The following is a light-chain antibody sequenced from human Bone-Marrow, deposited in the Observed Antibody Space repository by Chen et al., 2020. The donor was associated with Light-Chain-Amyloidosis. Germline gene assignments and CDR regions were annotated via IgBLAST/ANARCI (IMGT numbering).Light chain of an antibody. CDR2: SAS. V-gene: IGKV1-6*01. J-gene: IGKJ1*01. CDR1: QGIRNN. CDR3: LQDFNYPRT. Sequence: IQMTQSPSSLSASVGDRVTITCRASQGIRNNLGWYQQKPGKAPKLLISSASSLLSGVPARFSGSGAGTDFTLTISSLQPEDFATYYCLQDFNYPRTFGQGTKVEIK.